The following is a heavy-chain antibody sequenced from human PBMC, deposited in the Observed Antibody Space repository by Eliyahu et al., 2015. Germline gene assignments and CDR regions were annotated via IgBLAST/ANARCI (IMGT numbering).Heavy chain of an antibody. V-gene: IGHV1-69*01. CDR1: GXTFSGYR. D-gene: IGHD3-22*01. Sequence: QVQLVQSGAEVKKPGSSVKVSCKASGXTFSGYRITGVRQAPGQGLEWMGGIIPIFGTANYAQIFQGRITITADESTSTAYMELSSLRSEDTAVYYCARGPETKSAYYYNYWGQGTLVTVSS. CDR2: IIPIFGTA. J-gene: IGHJ4*02. CDR3: ARGPETKSAYYYNY.